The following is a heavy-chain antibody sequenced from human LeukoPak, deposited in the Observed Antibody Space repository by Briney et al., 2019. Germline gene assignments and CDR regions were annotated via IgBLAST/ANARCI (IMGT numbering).Heavy chain of an antibody. Sequence: PSGTLSLTCAVSGGSISSSNWWTWVRQPPGKGLEWIGEIYRSGSTNYNPSLKSRVTISVDKSKNQFPLKLSSLTAADTAVYYCARASHDYGDYSHFDYWGQGTLVTVSS. V-gene: IGHV4-4*02. CDR1: GGSISSSNW. CDR3: ARASHDYGDYSHFDY. J-gene: IGHJ4*02. D-gene: IGHD4-17*01. CDR2: IYRSGST.